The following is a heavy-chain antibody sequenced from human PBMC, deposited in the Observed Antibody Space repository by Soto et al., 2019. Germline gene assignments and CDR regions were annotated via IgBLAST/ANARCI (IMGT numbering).Heavy chain of an antibody. D-gene: IGHD2-2*01. CDR1: GFTFSDYY. CDR3: AREMGDPNIVVVPAAMRPYYYYGMDA. J-gene: IGHJ6*02. V-gene: IGHV3-11*01. Sequence: PXGSLILSCAASGFTFSDYYMSWIRQAPGKGLDWVSYIISSGSTIYYADSVKGRFTISRDNAKNSLYLQMNSLRAEDTAVYYCAREMGDPNIVVVPAAMRPYYYYGMDAWGQGTTVTVSS. CDR2: IISSGSTI.